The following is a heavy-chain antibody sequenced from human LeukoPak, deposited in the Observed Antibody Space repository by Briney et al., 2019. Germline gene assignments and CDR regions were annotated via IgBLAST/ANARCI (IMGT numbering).Heavy chain of an antibody. D-gene: IGHD3-22*01. Sequence: ASVKVSCKASGYTFTSYGISWVRQAPGQGLEWMGWISAYNGNTNYAQKLQGRVTMTTDTSTSTAYMELRSLRSDDTAAYYCARWYYDSSGYYWDDYWGQGTLVTVSS. J-gene: IGHJ4*02. CDR3: ARWYYDSSGYYWDDY. CDR1: GYTFTSYG. V-gene: IGHV1-18*01. CDR2: ISAYNGNT.